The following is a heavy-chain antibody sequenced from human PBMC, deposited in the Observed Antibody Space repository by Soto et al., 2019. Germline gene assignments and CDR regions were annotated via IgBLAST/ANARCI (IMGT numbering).Heavy chain of an antibody. D-gene: IGHD4-17*01. CDR1: GYTFTSYY. CDR3: ARGLSTVMAFDY. Sequence: QVQLVQSGAEVKKPGASVKVSCKASGYTFTSYYMHWVRQAPVQGLAWMGIINPSGGSTSYAQKFQGRVTMTRDTSTSTVYMELSSLRSEDTAVYYCARGLSTVMAFDYWGQGTLVTVSS. CDR2: INPSGGST. V-gene: IGHV1-46*03. J-gene: IGHJ4*02.